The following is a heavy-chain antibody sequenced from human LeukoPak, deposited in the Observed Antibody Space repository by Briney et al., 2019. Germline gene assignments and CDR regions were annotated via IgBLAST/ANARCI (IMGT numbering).Heavy chain of an antibody. CDR3: ARGQGYSGSYYYFDY. V-gene: IGHV1-2*02. Sequence: GASVNVSCKASGYTFTGYYMHWVRQAPGQGLEWMGWINPNSGGTNYAQKFQGRVTMTRDTSISTAYMELSRLRSDDTAAYYCARGQGYSGSYYYFDYWGQGTLVTVSS. CDR1: GYTFTGYY. J-gene: IGHJ4*02. D-gene: IGHD1-26*01. CDR2: INPNSGGT.